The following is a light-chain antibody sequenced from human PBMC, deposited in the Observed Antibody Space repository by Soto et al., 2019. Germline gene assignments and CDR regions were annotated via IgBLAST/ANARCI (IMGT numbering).Light chain of an antibody. V-gene: IGKV3-20*01. J-gene: IGKJ1*01. CDR2: GVS. CDR1: QSVDNTF. CDR3: QQYKSSVT. Sequence: EIVLTQSPGSLSLSPGERATLSCRASQSVDNTFFAWYQKKPGQAPRLLMYGVSKRATGIPYRFSGSGSGTDFTLTIRRMEPEDLEVYSCQQYKSSVTFGQGTRVEIK.